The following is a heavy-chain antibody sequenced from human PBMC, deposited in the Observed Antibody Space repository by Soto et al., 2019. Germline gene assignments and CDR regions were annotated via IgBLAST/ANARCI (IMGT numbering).Heavy chain of an antibody. V-gene: IGHV3-23*01. CDR3: AKDHPHIVVVTAIGAEYFQH. CDR2: ISGSGGST. J-gene: IGHJ1*01. D-gene: IGHD2-21*02. CDR1: GFTFSSYA. Sequence: GGSLRLSCAASGFTFSSYAMSWVRQAPGKGLEWVSAISGSGGSTYYADSVKGRFTISRDNSKNTLYLQMNSLRAEDTAVYYCAKDHPHIVVVTAIGAEYFQHWGQGTLVTVSS.